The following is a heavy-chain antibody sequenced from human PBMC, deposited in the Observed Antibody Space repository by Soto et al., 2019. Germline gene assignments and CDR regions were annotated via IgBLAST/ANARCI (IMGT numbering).Heavy chain of an antibody. CDR2: ISAYNGNT. V-gene: IGHV1-18*01. Sequence: GASVKVSCKASGYTFTSYGISWVRQAPGQGLEWMGWISAYNGNTNYAQKLQGRVTMTTDTSTSTAYMELRSLRSDDTAVYYCASSPRPGRGYSYGYFDYWGQGTLVTVSS. CDR3: ASSPRPGRGYSYGYFDY. D-gene: IGHD5-18*01. J-gene: IGHJ4*02. CDR1: GYTFTSYG.